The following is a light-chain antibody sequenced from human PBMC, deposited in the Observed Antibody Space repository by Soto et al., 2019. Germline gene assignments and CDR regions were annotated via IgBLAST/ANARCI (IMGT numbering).Light chain of an antibody. V-gene: IGKV1-5*01. Sequence: GDIFTITCRASQIIGGLLAWYQQKPGKAPKILIYDASTLESGVPSRFSGSGSGTEFTLTISSLQPDDFATYYCQQYNSYKITFGHGTRLEIK. CDR3: QQYNSYKIT. CDR2: DAS. J-gene: IGKJ5*01. CDR1: QIIGGL.